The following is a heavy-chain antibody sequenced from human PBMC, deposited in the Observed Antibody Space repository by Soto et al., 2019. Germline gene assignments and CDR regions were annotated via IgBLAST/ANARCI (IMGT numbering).Heavy chain of an antibody. CDR2: TYYRSQWFN. Sequence: PSHTLSLTCAISGYSVASNSAAWNLIRHSPSRGLEWLGRTYYRSQWFNDYAVSMRSRITIKADTTKNQFSLQVNSATPEDTAVYYCATWRFDHWGQGTPVTVSS. V-gene: IGHV6-1*01. CDR3: ATWRFDH. J-gene: IGHJ4*02. CDR1: GYSVASNSAA.